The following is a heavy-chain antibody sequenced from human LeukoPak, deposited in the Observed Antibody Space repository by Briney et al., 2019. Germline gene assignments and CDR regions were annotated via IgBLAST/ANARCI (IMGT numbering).Heavy chain of an antibody. CDR2: ISSSGNTT. CDR1: GFTFSSYS. J-gene: IGHJ4*02. V-gene: IGHV3-48*04. CDR3: ARLRGYSYGYGDY. Sequence: GGSLRLSCAASGFTFSSYSMNWVRQAPGKGLEWVSYISSSGNTTDYADSVKGRFTISRDNAKNSLYLQMVSLRAEGTAVYYCARLRGYSYGYGDYWGQGTLVTVSS. D-gene: IGHD5-18*01.